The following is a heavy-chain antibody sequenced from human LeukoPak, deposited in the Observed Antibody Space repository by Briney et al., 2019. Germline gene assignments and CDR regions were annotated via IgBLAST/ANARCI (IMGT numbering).Heavy chain of an antibody. CDR2: ISYDGSNK. CDR3: ARESSSSWPLGADY. Sequence: GRSLRLSCAASGFTFSSYAMHWVRQAPGKGLEWVAVISYDGSNKYYADSVKGRFTISRDNSKNTLYLQMNSLRAEDTAVYYCARESSSSWPLGADYWGQGTLVTVSS. D-gene: IGHD6-13*01. CDR1: GFTFSSYA. V-gene: IGHV3-30-3*01. J-gene: IGHJ4*02.